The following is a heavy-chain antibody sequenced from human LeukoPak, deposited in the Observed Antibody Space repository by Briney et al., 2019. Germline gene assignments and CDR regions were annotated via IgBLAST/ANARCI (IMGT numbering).Heavy chain of an antibody. CDR3: AKHIVPLGELSFLYFDY. J-gene: IGHJ4*02. V-gene: IGHV3-23*01. D-gene: IGHD3-16*02. Sequence: DSVKGRFTISRDNSKNTLYLQMNSLRAEDTAVYYCAKHIVPLGELSFLYFDYWGQGTLVTVSS.